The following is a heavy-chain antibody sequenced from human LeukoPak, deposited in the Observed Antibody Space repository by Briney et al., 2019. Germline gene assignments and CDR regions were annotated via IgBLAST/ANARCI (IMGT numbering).Heavy chain of an antibody. CDR2: INSAATI. CDR3: ARGYYYGSGSYSLVFDY. D-gene: IGHD3-10*01. J-gene: IGHJ4*02. Sequence: GGSLRLSCGASGFAFSSSEMDWVRQAPGKGLEWVASINSAATIYYADSVKGRFTISRDNTKNSVYLQMSSLRAEDTAVCYCARGYYYGSGSYSLVFDYWGQGILVTVSS. V-gene: IGHV3-48*03. CDR1: GFAFSSSE.